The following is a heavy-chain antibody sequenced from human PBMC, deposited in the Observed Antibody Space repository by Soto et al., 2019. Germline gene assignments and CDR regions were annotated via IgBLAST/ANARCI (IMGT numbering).Heavy chain of an antibody. CDR2: ISAYNGNT. V-gene: IGHV1-18*04. Sequence: ASVKVSCKASGYTFTSYYMRWVRQAPGQGLEWMGWISAYNGNTNYAQKLQGRVTMTTDTSTSTAYMELRSLRSDDTAVYYCARDNRVAPVDYWGQGTLVTVSS. CDR3: ARDNRVAPVDY. D-gene: IGHD2-15*01. J-gene: IGHJ4*02. CDR1: GYTFTSYY.